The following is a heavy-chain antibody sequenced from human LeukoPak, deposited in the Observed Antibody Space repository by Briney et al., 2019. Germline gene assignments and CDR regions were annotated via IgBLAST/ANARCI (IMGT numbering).Heavy chain of an antibody. D-gene: IGHD2-15*01. CDR2: IIPIFGTA. CDR1: GGTFSSYA. V-gene: IGHV1-69*05. CDR3: ARTKNSYTDINTAWFDP. J-gene: IGHJ5*02. Sequence: VASVKVSCKASGGTFSSYAISWVRQAPGQGLEWMGRIIPIFGTANYAQKFQGRVTITTDESTSPAYMELSSLRSEDTAVYYCARTKNSYTDINTAWFDPWGQGTLVTVSS.